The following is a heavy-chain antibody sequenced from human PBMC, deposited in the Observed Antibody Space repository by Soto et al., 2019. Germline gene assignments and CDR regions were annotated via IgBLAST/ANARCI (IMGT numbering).Heavy chain of an antibody. Sequence: GGSLRLSCTASGFTFGDYAMSWVRQAPGKGLEWVGFIRSKAYGGTTEYAASVKGRFTISRDDSKSIAYLQMNSLKAEDTAVYYCTRDSAEGTLTYYDFWSGYKEWYYYYGMDVWGQGTTVTVSS. V-gene: IGHV3-49*04. CDR3: TRDSAEGTLTYYDFWSGYKEWYYYYGMDV. CDR1: GFTFGDYA. CDR2: IRSKAYGGTT. J-gene: IGHJ6*02. D-gene: IGHD3-3*01.